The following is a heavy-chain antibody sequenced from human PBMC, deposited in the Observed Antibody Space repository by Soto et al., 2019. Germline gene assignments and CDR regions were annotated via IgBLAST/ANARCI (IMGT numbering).Heavy chain of an antibody. CDR3: AHRRALLATGQGWYFDA. J-gene: IGHJ2*01. Sequence: QITLKESGPTLVKSTQTLTLTCTCSGFSVATSGVGVGWIRQPPGKALEWLALIYWDDDKRYSSSLKRRLNITKDASKNQVVLTVTNVDPGDTATYHRAHRRALLATGQGWYFDAWGRGALITVSS. D-gene: IGHD5-12*01. CDR1: GFSVATSGVG. V-gene: IGHV2-5*02. CDR2: IYWDDDK.